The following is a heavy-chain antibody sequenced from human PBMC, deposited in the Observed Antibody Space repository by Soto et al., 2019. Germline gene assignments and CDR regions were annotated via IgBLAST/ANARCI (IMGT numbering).Heavy chain of an antibody. J-gene: IGHJ5*02. CDR3: APVNWNYKRGWLDP. D-gene: IGHD1-7*01. V-gene: IGHV4-59*03. CDR1: GGSISSYY. Sequence: SETLSLTCTVSGGSISSYYWSWIRQPPGKGLEWIGYIYYSGSTNYNPSLKSRVTISVDTSTETAYMEVSSLRPEDTAVYYCAPVNWNYKRGWLDPWGQGTLVTVSS. CDR2: IYYSGST.